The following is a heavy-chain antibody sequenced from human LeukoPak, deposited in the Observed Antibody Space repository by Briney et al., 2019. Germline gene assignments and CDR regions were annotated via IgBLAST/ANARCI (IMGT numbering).Heavy chain of an antibody. CDR3: ARGDYSSSWYRYSDNWFDP. CDR1: GGSFSGYH. CDR2: INHSGST. Sequence: SETLSLTCAVYGGSFSGYHWSWIRQPPGKGLEWIGEINHSGSTNYNPSLKSRVTISVDTSKNQFSLKLSSVTAADTAVYYCARGDYSSSWYRYSDNWFDPWGQGTLVTVSS. J-gene: IGHJ5*02. V-gene: IGHV4-34*01. D-gene: IGHD6-13*01.